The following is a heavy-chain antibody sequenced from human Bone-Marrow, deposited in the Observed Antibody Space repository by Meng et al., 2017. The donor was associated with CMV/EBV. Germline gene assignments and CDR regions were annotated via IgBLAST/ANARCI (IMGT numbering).Heavy chain of an antibody. CDR2: IWYDGSNK. CDR3: ARLSSSDDAFDV. D-gene: IGHD6-6*01. V-gene: IGHV3-33*01. Sequence: GESLKISCAASGFTFSSYGMHWVRQAPGKGLEWVAVIWYDGSNKLYADSVKGRFTISRDNSKNTLFLQMNSLRAEDTAVYYCARLSSSDDAFDVWGQGTMVTVPS. CDR1: GFTFSSYG. J-gene: IGHJ3*01.